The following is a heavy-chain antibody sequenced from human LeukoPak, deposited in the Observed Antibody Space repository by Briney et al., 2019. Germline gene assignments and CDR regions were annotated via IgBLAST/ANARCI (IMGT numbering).Heavy chain of an antibody. Sequence: GGSLRLSCAASGFTFRTYAMDWVRQAPGKGLECVSAIISNGRSTDYANSVKGRFTISRDNSKNTLYLQMGSLRAEDMAVYYCARGTGGKITDFDYWGQGTLVTVSP. V-gene: IGHV3-64*01. CDR2: IISNGRST. J-gene: IGHJ4*02. D-gene: IGHD1-14*01. CDR3: ARGTGGKITDFDY. CDR1: GFTFRTYA.